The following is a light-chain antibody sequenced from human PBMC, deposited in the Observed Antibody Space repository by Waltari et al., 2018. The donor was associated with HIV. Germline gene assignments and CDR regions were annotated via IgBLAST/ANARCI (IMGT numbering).Light chain of an antibody. CDR3: QQYNDWPWT. CDR1: QGVSLH. Sequence: LVMTQSPGTLSLSPGERATLSCRSSQGVSLHVAWLQQKSGQAPRLLIYGASIRATDIPARFSGTGSGTDFTLTISGLQSEDSAIYYCQQYNDWPWTFGPGTQVEIQ. J-gene: IGKJ1*01. V-gene: IGKV3-15*01. CDR2: GAS.